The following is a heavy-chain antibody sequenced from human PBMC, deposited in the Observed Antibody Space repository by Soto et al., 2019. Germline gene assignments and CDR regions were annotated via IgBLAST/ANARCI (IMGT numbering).Heavy chain of an antibody. CDR1: GFTFSSYS. V-gene: IGHV3-48*01. J-gene: IGHJ6*02. CDR2: ISSSSSTM. D-gene: IGHD3-10*01. CDR3: ARPTFFFGSGSYSANAYAMDV. Sequence: HPGGSLRLSCAASGFTFSSYSMNWVRQAPGKGLEWISYISSSSSTMYYADSVKGRFTVSRDNAKNSLSLQMNGLRAEDTAVYYCARPTFFFGSGSYSANAYAMDVWGQGTTVTVSS.